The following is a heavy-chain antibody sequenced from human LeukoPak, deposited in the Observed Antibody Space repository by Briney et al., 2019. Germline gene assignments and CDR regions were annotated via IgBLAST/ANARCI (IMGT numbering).Heavy chain of an antibody. CDR3: ACYKIVERSFDF. CDR1: GASINGYY. D-gene: IGHD5-24*01. CDR2: VHYSLNS. V-gene: IGHV4-59*01. J-gene: IGHJ4*02. Sequence: SETLSLTCTVSGASINGYYWSWIRQPPGKGLEWIGNVHYSLNSNYSPSLESRVTISMDTSKRQFSLKLTSVTAADTAVYYCACYKIVERSFDFWGQGMLVTVSS.